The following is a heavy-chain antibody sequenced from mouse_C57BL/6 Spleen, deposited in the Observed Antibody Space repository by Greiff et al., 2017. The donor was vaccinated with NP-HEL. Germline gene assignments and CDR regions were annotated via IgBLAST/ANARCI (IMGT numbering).Heavy chain of an antibody. J-gene: IGHJ4*01. CDR1: GFTFTDYY. V-gene: IGHV7-3*01. CDR2: IRNKANGYTT. D-gene: IGHD1-1*01. CDR3: ARYGSRTDYAMDY. Sequence: DVKLVESGGGLVQPGGSLSLSCAASGFTFTDYYMSWVRQPPGKALEWLGFIRNKANGYTTEYSASVKGRFTISRDNSQSILYLQMNALRAEDSATYYCARYGSRTDYAMDYWGQGTSVTVSS.